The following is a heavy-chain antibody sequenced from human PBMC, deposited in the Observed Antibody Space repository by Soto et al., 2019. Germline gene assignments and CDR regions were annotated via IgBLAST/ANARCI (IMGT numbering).Heavy chain of an antibody. D-gene: IGHD2-15*01. V-gene: IGHV3-7*03. CDR2: IPQEGSDG. CDR3: ARDQLLLPAHDFFYGSDV. Sequence: DVQLEESGGGLVQPGESLRLSCEVSGFTLSMYSMTWVRQAPGKGLEWVAKIPQEGSDGNYVDSVKGRFTISRDNAKNSVYLQMNSLRAEVTAVYYCARDQLLLPAHDFFYGSDVWGQGAKVTVSS. CDR1: GFTLSMYS. J-gene: IGHJ6*02.